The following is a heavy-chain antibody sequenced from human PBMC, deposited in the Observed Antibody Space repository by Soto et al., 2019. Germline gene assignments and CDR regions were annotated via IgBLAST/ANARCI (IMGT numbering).Heavy chain of an antibody. D-gene: IGHD6-19*01. V-gene: IGHV2-5*02. CDR1: GFSLSTSGVG. J-gene: IGHJ5*02. Sequence: QITLKESGPTLVKPTQTLTLTCTCSGFSLSTSGVGVGWIRQPPGKALEWLALIYWDDDKRYSPSLKSRLTITKDTSKNQVVLTMTNMDPVDTATYYCAQTAYAVDTPDWFDPWGQGTLVTVSS. CDR2: IYWDDDK. CDR3: AQTAYAVDTPDWFDP.